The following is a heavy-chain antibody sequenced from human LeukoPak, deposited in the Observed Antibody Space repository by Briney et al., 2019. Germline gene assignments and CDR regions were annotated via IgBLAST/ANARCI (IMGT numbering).Heavy chain of an antibody. V-gene: IGHV3-48*04. CDR2: ISSSSDTI. Sequence: GGSLRLSCAASGFTFSSYAMSWVRQAPGKGLVWLSYISSSSDTIHYADSVEGRFTISRDNAKNSLYLQMNSLRAEDTAVYYCAKNERGYYDRFDAFDIWGQGTMVTVSS. CDR3: AKNERGYYDRFDAFDI. D-gene: IGHD3-22*01. J-gene: IGHJ3*02. CDR1: GFTFSSYA.